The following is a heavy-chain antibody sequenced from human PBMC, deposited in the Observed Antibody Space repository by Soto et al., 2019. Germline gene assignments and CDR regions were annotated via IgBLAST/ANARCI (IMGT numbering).Heavy chain of an antibody. V-gene: IGHV3-11*01. Sequence: GGSLRLSCAASGFTFSDYYMSWIRQAPGKGLEWVSYISSSGSTIYYADSVKGRFTISRDNAKNSLYLQMNSLRAEDTAVYYCARAVIAARRVIKVGYYYMDVWGKGTTVTVSS. CDR3: ARAVIAARRVIKVGYYYMDV. D-gene: IGHD6-6*01. CDR1: GFTFSDYY. CDR2: ISSSGSTI. J-gene: IGHJ6*03.